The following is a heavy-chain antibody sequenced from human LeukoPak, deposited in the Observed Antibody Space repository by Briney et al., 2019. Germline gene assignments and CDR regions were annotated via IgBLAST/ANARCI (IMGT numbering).Heavy chain of an antibody. V-gene: IGHV4-59*01. CDR3: ARAKQQLVPSGYFQH. Sequence: PSETLSLTCTVSGGSISSYYWSWIRQPPGKGLEWIGYIYYSGSTNYNPSLKSRVTISVDTSKNQFSLKLSSVTAADTAVYYCARAKQQLVPSGYFQHWGQGTLVTVSS. D-gene: IGHD6-13*01. CDR1: GGSISSYY. J-gene: IGHJ1*01. CDR2: IYYSGST.